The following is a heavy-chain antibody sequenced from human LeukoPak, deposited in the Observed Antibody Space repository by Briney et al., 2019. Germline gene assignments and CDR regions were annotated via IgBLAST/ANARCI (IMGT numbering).Heavy chain of an antibody. D-gene: IGHD5-24*01. CDR1: GFPFSDYY. CDR3: RGEQKATITGLDS. Sequence: GGSLRLSCAASGFPFSDYYMNWVRQAPGKGLEWVSAISSSSSTYIYYADSVKGRFTISRDNAENSLYLQTNGLRVEDTAVYFARGEQKATITGLDSWGQGTLVTVSS. CDR2: ISSSSSTYI. V-gene: IGHV3-21*06. J-gene: IGHJ4*02.